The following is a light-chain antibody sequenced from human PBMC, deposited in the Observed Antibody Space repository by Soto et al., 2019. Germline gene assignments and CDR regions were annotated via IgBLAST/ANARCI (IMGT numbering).Light chain of an antibody. CDR3: QQAASFTST. CDR1: QDIRNY. J-gene: IGKJ5*01. CDR2: DAS. V-gene: IGKV1-9*01. Sequence: LTQSPSSLSASVGDRATVTGRASQDIRNYLAWYQEKPGKAPKLLICDASTLYSGVPSRFSGSGSGTDFNLTISGLQPEDFATYYCQQAASFTSTFGQGTQVDIK.